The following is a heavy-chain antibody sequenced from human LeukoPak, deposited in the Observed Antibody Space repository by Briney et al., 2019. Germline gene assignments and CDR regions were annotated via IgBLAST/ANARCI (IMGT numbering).Heavy chain of an antibody. CDR3: ARLSGDYWNYGGNFDS. Sequence: GGSLRLSCVVSGFTVNNNYMSWIRQASGKGLEWIGRIRSKTNNYATTYAAPVTGRFTISRDDAENTAYLQMNSLKTADTAVYYCARLSGDYWNYGGNFDSWGQGTLVTVSS. CDR1: GFTVNNNY. V-gene: IGHV3-73*01. CDR2: IRSKTNNYAT. D-gene: IGHD1-7*01. J-gene: IGHJ4*02.